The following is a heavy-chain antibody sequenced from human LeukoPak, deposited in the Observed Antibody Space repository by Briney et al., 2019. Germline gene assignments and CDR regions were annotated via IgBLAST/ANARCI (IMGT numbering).Heavy chain of an antibody. J-gene: IGHJ4*02. Sequence: GGSLRLSCAASGFTVSSNYMSWVRQAPGKGLEWVSVIYSGGNTYYADSVKGRFTISRDNSKNTLYLQMNSLRAEDTAVYYCARESSSSSWGYFDYWGQGTLVTVSS. CDR1: GFTVSSNY. CDR3: ARESSSSSWGYFDY. CDR2: IYSGGNT. D-gene: IGHD6-13*01. V-gene: IGHV3-53*01.